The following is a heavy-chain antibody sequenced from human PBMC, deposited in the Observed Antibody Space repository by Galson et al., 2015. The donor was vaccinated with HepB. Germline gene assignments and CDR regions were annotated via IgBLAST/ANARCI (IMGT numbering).Heavy chain of an antibody. J-gene: IGHJ5*02. CDR3: ARVTSLLPGYSSSWLNWFDP. CDR1: GGSISSYY. D-gene: IGHD6-13*01. V-gene: IGHV4-59*08. Sequence: SETLSLTCTVSGGSISSYYWSWIRQPPGKGLEWIGYIYYSGSTNYNPSLKSRVTISVDTSKNQFSLKLSSVTAADTAVYYCARVTSLLPGYSSSWLNWFDPWGQGTLVTVSS. CDR2: IYYSGST.